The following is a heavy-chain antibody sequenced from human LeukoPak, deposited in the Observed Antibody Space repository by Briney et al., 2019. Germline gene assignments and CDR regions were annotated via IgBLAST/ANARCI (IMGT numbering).Heavy chain of an antibody. CDR3: AKERGYGDYYIDH. Sequence: GGSLRLSCAASGFTFSDYGMHWVRQAPGKGLDWVTFIRFDGSNKYYADSVKGRFTSSRDNSKNMVFLQMNSLRPEDTALYYCAKERGYGDYYIDHWGQGTLVIVSS. V-gene: IGHV3-30*02. CDR2: IRFDGSNK. D-gene: IGHD4-17*01. J-gene: IGHJ4*02. CDR1: GFTFSDYG.